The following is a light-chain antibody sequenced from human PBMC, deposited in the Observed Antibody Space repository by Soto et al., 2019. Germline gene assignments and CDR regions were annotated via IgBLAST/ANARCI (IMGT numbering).Light chain of an antibody. Sequence: QAVVTQPPSVSGAPGQRVTISCTGSSSDIGAGYDVHWYQQVPGTAPKLLIYGNINRPSGVPDRFSGSKSGTSASLAITGLQADDESDYYCQSYDSRLTVVLGGGTKLTVL. CDR3: QSYDSRLTVV. J-gene: IGLJ2*01. V-gene: IGLV1-40*01. CDR2: GNI. CDR1: SSDIGAGYD.